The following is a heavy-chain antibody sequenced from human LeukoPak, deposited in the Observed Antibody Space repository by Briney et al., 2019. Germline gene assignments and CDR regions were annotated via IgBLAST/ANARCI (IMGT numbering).Heavy chain of an antibody. CDR1: GYTFTSYD. J-gene: IGHJ4*02. D-gene: IGHD3-22*01. Sequence: ASVKVSCKASGYTFTSYDINWVRQATGQGLEWMGWMNPNSGNTGYAQKFQGRVTITRNTSISTAYMELSSLRSEDTAVYYCARGLYDSSGPDYWGQGTLVTVSS. V-gene: IGHV1-8*03. CDR3: ARGLYDSSGPDY. CDR2: MNPNSGNT.